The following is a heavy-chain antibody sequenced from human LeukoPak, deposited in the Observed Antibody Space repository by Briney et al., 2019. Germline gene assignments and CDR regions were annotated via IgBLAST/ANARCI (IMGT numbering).Heavy chain of an antibody. CDR1: GDSISSGTYY. CDR3: AGGGTFMDGVVDWFDP. D-gene: IGHD2-15*01. J-gene: IGHJ5*02. CDR2: TYHSGST. Sequence: SETLSLTCTVSGDSISSGTYYWSWIRQLPGKGLEWIGYTYHSGSTYYNPSLKSRLTISVDTSKNQFSLNLSSVTAAVTAVYYRAGGGTFMDGVVDWFDPWGQGTLVTVSS. V-gene: IGHV4-31*03.